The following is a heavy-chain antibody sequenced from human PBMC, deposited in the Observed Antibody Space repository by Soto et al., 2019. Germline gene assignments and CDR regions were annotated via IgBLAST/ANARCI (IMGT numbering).Heavy chain of an antibody. D-gene: IGHD2-21*01. J-gene: IGHJ5*01. CDR2: VYHNGGA. CDR1: GVSIHNSHSF. V-gene: IGHV4-39*01. CDR3: GRVVEGATRHTDPDS. Sequence: PSETLSLTCTVSGVSIHNSHSFWAWIHQPPGKGLQFIASVYHNGGAHYNSSLKSRVTISVDTANNQVSLRMRSLTAADTAFYYCGRVVEGATRHTDPDSWGQGILVTVSS.